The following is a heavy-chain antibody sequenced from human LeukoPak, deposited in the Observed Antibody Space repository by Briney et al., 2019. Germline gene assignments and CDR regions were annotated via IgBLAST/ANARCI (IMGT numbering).Heavy chain of an antibody. CDR1: GFTFSSYA. CDR2: ISGSGGST. Sequence: PGGSLRLSCAASGFTFSSYAMSWVRQAPWKGLEWVSAISGSGGSTYYADSVKGRFTISRDNSKNTLYLQMNSLRAEDTAVYYCAKDRVRTGYSSSWLLDFDYWGQGTLVTVSS. D-gene: IGHD6-13*01. CDR3: AKDRVRTGYSSSWLLDFDY. J-gene: IGHJ4*02. V-gene: IGHV3-23*01.